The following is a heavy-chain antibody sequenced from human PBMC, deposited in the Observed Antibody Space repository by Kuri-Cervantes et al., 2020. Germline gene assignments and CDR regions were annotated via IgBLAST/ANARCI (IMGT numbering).Heavy chain of an antibody. CDR3: ANGHDTNRYNN. CDR1: GFTFSDYY. CDR2: ISSGATTI. Sequence: GGSLRLSCAGSGFTFSDYYMSWIRQAPGKGLEWVSYISSGATTIYYADSVKGRFTISRDNAKNSLYLQMSSLRAEDTAVYYCANGHDTNRYNNWGQGTLVTVSS. J-gene: IGHJ4*02. D-gene: IGHD2-2*02. V-gene: IGHV3-11*01.